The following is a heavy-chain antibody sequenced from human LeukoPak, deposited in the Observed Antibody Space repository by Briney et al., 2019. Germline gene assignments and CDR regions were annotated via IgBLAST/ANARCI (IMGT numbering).Heavy chain of an antibody. CDR3: ARDTHWLAYLFDY. CDR1: GFTFSSYA. D-gene: IGHD6-19*01. Sequence: QAGGSLRLSCAASGFTFSSYALHWVRQAPGKGLEWVAVISYDGSNKYYADSVKGRFTISRDNSKNTLYLQMNSLRAEDTAVYYCARDTHWLAYLFDYWGQGTLVTVSS. V-gene: IGHV3-30*04. J-gene: IGHJ4*02. CDR2: ISYDGSNK.